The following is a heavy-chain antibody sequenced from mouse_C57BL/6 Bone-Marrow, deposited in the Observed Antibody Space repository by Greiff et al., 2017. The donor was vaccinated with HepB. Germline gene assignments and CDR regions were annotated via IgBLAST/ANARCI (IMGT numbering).Heavy chain of an antibody. CDR2: INPSSGYT. J-gene: IGHJ3*01. CDR3: ASTPARFAY. V-gene: IGHV1-7*01. Sequence: QVQLQQSGADLAKPGASVKLSCKASGYTFTSYWMHWVNQRPGQGLEWIGYINPSSGYTKYNQKFKDKATLTADKSSSTAYMQLSSLTYEDSAVYYCASTPARFAYWGQGTLVTVSA. CDR1: GYTFTSYW.